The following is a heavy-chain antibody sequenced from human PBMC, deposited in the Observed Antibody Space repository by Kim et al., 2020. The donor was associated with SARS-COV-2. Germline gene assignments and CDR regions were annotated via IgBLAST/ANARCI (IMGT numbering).Heavy chain of an antibody. CDR2: ISSSSSYI. CDR3: ATLVRGVYI. D-gene: IGHD3-10*01. V-gene: IGHV3-21*01. J-gene: IGHJ4*02. CDR1: GFTFSSYS. Sequence: GGSLRLSCAASGFTFSSYSMNWVRQAPGKGLEWVSSISSSSSYIYYADSVKSRFTISRDNAKNSLYLQMNSLRAEDTAVYYCATLVRGVYIGGQGTLVTVSS.